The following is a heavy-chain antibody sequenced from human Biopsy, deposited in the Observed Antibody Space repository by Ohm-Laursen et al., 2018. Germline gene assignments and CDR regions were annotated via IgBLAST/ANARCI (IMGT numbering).Heavy chain of an antibody. V-gene: IGHV4-59*07. D-gene: IGHD2/OR15-2a*01. CDR3: ARATNSTGWPYYYFYGMDV. CDR1: GGSISSDY. J-gene: IGHJ6*02. CDR2: IYYSGST. Sequence: SYTLSLTCTVSGGSISSDYWSWIRQTPGKGLEWIGYIYYSGSTNYNPSLKSRVTISVDTSKNQFSLRLNSVTAADTAVYYCARATNSTGWPYYYFYGMDVWGQGTTVTVSS.